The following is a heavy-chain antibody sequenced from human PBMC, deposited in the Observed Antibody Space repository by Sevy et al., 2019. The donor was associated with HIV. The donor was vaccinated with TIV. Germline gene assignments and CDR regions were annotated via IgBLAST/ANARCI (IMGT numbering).Heavy chain of an antibody. CDR2: INEDGTKD. Sequence: GGSLRLSCAASGINFSGYWMSWVRQVPGKGREWVANINEDGTKDYYVGSVKGRFTISRDNAKNSLYLQMNSVRVEDTAVYYCARDSGGYDFWGQGTLVTVSS. CDR3: ARDSGGYDF. V-gene: IGHV3-7*01. CDR1: GINFSGYW. D-gene: IGHD5-12*01. J-gene: IGHJ4*02.